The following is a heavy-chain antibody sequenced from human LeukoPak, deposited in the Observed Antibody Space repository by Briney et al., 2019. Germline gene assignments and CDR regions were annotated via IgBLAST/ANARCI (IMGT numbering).Heavy chain of an antibody. CDR3: ARGDYYDSSGYSWDFDY. Sequence: PSETLSLTCTVSGGSISSYYWSWIRQPPGKGLEWIGYIYYSGSTNYNPSLKSRVTMSVDTSKNQFSLKLSSVTAADTAVYYCARGDYYDSSGYSWDFDYWGQGTLVTVSS. CDR2: IYYSGST. J-gene: IGHJ4*02. D-gene: IGHD3-22*01. V-gene: IGHV4-59*12. CDR1: GGSISSYY.